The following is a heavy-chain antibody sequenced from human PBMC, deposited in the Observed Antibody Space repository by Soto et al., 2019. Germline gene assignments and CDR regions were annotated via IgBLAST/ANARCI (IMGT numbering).Heavy chain of an antibody. V-gene: IGHV1-3*05. CDR3: ARGWKDSSSWSGPDWFDP. CDR2: INAGNGNT. J-gene: IGHJ5*02. Sequence: QVQLVQSGAEEKKPGASVRVSCKASGCTFASCAMHWVRQAPGQRLEWMGWINAGNGNTQYSQKFQGRVTITRDTTACTAYMELSSLRSEDTAVYYCARGWKDSSSWSGPDWFDPWGQGTLVTVSS. CDR1: GCTFASCA. D-gene: IGHD6-13*01.